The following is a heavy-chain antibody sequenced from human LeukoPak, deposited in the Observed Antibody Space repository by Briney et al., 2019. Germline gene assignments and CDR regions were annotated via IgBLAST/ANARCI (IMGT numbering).Heavy chain of an antibody. CDR2: INPSGGST. Sequence: ASVKVSCKASGYTFTSYYMHWVRQAPGQGLEWMGIINPSGGSTSYAQKFQGRVTMTRDMSTSTVYMELSGLRSEDTAVYYCARSGQKGYYYYYYYMDVWGKGTTVTVSS. J-gene: IGHJ6*03. CDR3: ARSGQKGYYYYYYYMDV. CDR1: GYTFTSYY. V-gene: IGHV1-46*01.